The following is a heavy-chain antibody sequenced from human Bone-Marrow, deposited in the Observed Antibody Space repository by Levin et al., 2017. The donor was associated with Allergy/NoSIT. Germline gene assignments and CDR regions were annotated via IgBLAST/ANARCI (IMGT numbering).Heavy chain of an antibody. V-gene: IGHV4-30-2*01. D-gene: IGHD2-2*01. J-gene: IGHJ4*02. CDR1: GGSISSGGYS. Sequence: SQTLSLTCAVSGGSISSGGYSWSWIRQPPGKGLEWIGYIYHSGSTYYNPSLKSRVTISVHTSKNQFSLKLSSVTAADTAVYYCAGLCSSTSCYDGLRDFDYWGQGTLVTVSS. CDR2: IYHSGST. CDR3: AGLCSSTSCYDGLRDFDY.